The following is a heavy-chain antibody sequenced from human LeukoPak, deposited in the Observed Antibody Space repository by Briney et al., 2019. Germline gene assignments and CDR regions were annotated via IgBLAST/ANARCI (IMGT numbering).Heavy chain of an antibody. V-gene: IGHV1-2*02. CDR3: ARRLVPAAINFDY. Sequence: AAVKVSCKASGYTFTGYYMHWVRQAPGQGLEWMGWINPNSGGTNYAQKFQGRVTMTRDTSISTAYMELSRLRSDDTAVYYCARRLVPAAINFDYWGQGTLVTVSS. CDR2: INPNSGGT. J-gene: IGHJ4*02. D-gene: IGHD2-2*02. CDR1: GYTFTGYY.